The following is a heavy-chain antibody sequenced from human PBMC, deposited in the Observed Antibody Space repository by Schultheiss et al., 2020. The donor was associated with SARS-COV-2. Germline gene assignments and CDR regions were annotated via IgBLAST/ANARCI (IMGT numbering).Heavy chain of an antibody. V-gene: IGHV3-23*01. CDR3: AKALYCSGGSCSLRGGAFDI. D-gene: IGHD2-15*01. CDR2: ISGSGGST. J-gene: IGHJ3*02. CDR1: GFTVSSNY. Sequence: GGSLRLSCAASGFTVSSNYMSWVRQAPGKGLEWVSAISGSGGSTYYADSVKGRFTISRDNSKNTLYLQMNSLRAEDTAVYYCAKALYCSGGSCSLRGGAFDIWGQGTMVTVSS.